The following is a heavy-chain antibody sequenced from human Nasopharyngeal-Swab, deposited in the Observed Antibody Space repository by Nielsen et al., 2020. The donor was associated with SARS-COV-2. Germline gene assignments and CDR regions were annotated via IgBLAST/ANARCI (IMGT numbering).Heavy chain of an antibody. D-gene: IGHD5-12*01. CDR3: ARVGYSGYDYPLYFDY. J-gene: IGHJ4*02. V-gene: IGHV4-4*02. Sequence: SETLSLTCAVSGGSISSSHWWSWVRQPPGKGLEWIGEIYHSGSTNYNPSLKSRVTISVDKSKNQFSLKLSSVTAADTAVYYCARVGYSGYDYPLYFDYWGQGTLVTVSS. CDR2: IYHSGST. CDR1: GGSISSSHW.